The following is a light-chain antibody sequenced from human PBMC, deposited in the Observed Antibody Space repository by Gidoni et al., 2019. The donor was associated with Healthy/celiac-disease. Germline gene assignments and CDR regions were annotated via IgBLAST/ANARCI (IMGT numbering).Light chain of an antibody. CDR2: DAS. CDR3: QQRSNWRPYT. CDR1: HSVSSY. V-gene: IGKV3-11*01. J-gene: IGKJ2*01. Sequence: IIFTQSPATLSLSPGARATLSCRARHSVSSYLARCQQKPGQAPRLLIYDASNKATGIPARFSGSGSGTDVILTISSLEPEDFAVYYCQQRSNWRPYTFGQGTKLEIK.